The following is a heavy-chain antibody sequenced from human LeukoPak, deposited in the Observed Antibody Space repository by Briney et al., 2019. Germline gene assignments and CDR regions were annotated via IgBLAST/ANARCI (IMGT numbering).Heavy chain of an antibody. Sequence: GESLKISCKGSGYSFTSYWIVWVRRMPGKGLEWMGIIYPGDSDTRYSPSFQGQVTISADKSISTAYLQWSSLKASDTAMYYCARQGLLGSSWYNWFDPWGQGTLVTVSS. CDR2: IYPGDSDT. CDR3: ARQGLLGSSWYNWFDP. D-gene: IGHD6-13*01. V-gene: IGHV5-51*01. CDR1: GYSFTSYW. J-gene: IGHJ5*02.